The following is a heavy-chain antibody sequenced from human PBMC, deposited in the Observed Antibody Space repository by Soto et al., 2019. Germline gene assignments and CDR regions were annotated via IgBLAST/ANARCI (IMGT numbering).Heavy chain of an antibody. CDR1: GFTFSIYS. V-gene: IGHV3-48*01. D-gene: IGHD4-17*01. J-gene: IGHJ4*02. CDR3: VREPSDDYLSRIDY. Sequence: GGSLRLSCAASGFTFSIYSMNWVRQAPGKGLEWVSYIMPGSSHIYYADSVKGRFTISRDNAKNSLYLQMNSLRAEDTAVYYCVREPSDDYLSRIDYWGQGTLVTVSS. CDR2: IMPGSSHI.